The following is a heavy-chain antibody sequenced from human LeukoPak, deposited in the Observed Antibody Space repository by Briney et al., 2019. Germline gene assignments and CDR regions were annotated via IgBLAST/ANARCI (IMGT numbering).Heavy chain of an antibody. Sequence: SETLSLTCTVSGGSISPYYWSWIRLPPGKGLEWIGYIYYSGSTYYNPSLKSRVTISVDTSKNQFSLKLSSVTAADTAVYYCARVWFGELYPLFDYWGQGTLVTVSS. CDR2: IYYSGST. J-gene: IGHJ4*02. CDR1: GGSISPYY. D-gene: IGHD3-10*01. CDR3: ARVWFGELYPLFDY. V-gene: IGHV4-59*06.